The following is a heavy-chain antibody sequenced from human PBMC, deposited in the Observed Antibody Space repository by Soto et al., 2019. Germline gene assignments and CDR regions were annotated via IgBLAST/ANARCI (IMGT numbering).Heavy chain of an antibody. Sequence: SVKVSCKASGGTLSSYAISWVRQAPGQGLEWMGGIIPIFGTENYAQKFQGRVTITADESTSTAYMELSSLRSEDTAVKYCARSTVIAAADTAYFDYWGQGTLVTVSS. J-gene: IGHJ4*02. V-gene: IGHV1-69*13. D-gene: IGHD6-13*01. CDR3: ARSTVIAAADTAYFDY. CDR2: IIPIFGTE. CDR1: GGTLSSYA.